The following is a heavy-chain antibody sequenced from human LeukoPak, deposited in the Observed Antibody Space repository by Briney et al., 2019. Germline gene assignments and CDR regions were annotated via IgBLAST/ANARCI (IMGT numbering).Heavy chain of an antibody. Sequence: QPGGSLRLSCAASGFTFSSYAMSWVRQAPGKGLEWVSAISGSGGSTYYADSVKGRFTISRDNSKNTLYLQMNILRAEDTAVYYCAKVRGVAEHFQHWGQGTLVTVSS. J-gene: IGHJ1*01. CDR2: ISGSGGST. CDR3: AKVRGVAEHFQH. D-gene: IGHD2-15*01. CDR1: GFTFSSYA. V-gene: IGHV3-23*01.